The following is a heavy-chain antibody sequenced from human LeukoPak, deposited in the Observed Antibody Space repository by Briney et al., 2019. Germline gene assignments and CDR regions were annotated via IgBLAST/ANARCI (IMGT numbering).Heavy chain of an antibody. CDR3: ARGGVVGALDD. CDR2: ITGDGTST. CDR1: GFTFSAYW. Sequence: GGSLRLSCAASGFTFSAYWMHWVRQAPGKGLVWVSRITGDGTSTSYADSVKGRFTVSRDNAKNTLYLQMNSLRAEDTAVYHCARGGVVGALDDWGQGTLVTVSS. D-gene: IGHD2-21*01. V-gene: IGHV3-74*01. J-gene: IGHJ4*02.